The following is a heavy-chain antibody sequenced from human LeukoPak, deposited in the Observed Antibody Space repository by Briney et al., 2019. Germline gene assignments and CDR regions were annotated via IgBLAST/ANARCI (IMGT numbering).Heavy chain of an antibody. CDR3: ARVVRSSSRYGLDP. CDR2: INPNSGGT. J-gene: IGHJ5*02. Sequence: ASVKVSCKASGYSFTGYYMHWVRQAPGQGLEWMGWINPNSGGTNYAQKFQGRVTMTRDTSISTAYMELSRLRSDDTAVYYCARVVRSSSRYGLDPWGQGTLVTVSS. D-gene: IGHD6-13*01. V-gene: IGHV1-2*02. CDR1: GYSFTGYY.